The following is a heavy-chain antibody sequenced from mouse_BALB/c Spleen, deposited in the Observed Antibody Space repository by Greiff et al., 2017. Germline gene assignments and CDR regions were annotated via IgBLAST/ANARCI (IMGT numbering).Heavy chain of an antibody. CDR3: ARLTGTSLYAMDY. CDR2: INPSSGYT. D-gene: IGHD4-1*01. J-gene: IGHJ4*01. CDR1: GYTFTSYT. Sequence: QVQLQQSGAELARPGASVKMSCKASGYTFTSYTMHWVKQRPGQGLEWIGYINPSSGYTNYNQKFKDKATLTADKSSSTAYMQLSSLTSEDSAVYYWARLTGTSLYAMDYWGQGTSVTVSS. V-gene: IGHV1-4*01.